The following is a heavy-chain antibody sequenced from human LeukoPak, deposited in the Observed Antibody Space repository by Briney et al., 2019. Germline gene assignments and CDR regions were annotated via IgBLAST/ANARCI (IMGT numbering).Heavy chain of an antibody. Sequence: SETLSLTCTVSGYSISSGYHWGWIRQPPGKGLEWIGSIYHSGSTYYNPSLKSRVTISVDTSKNQFSLKLSSVTAADTAVYYCARDRNRAVATIWGQGTLVTVSS. CDR1: GYSISSGYH. V-gene: IGHV4-38-2*02. CDR2: IYHSGST. CDR3: ARDRNRAVATI. J-gene: IGHJ4*02. D-gene: IGHD1-14*01.